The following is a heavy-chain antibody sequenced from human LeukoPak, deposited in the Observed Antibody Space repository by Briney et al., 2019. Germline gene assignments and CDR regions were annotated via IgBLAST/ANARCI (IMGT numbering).Heavy chain of an antibody. V-gene: IGHV3-11*04. CDR3: ARETGEAFDI. D-gene: IGHD7-27*01. J-gene: IGHJ3*02. CDR1: GFTFSDYY. Sequence: GGSLRLSCAASGFTFSDYYMTWIRQAPGKGLEWVSYISNGGTTIYYADSVKGRFTISRDNAKNSLYLQMSSLRAEDTAVYYCARETGEAFDIWGQGTMVTVSS. CDR2: ISNGGTTI.